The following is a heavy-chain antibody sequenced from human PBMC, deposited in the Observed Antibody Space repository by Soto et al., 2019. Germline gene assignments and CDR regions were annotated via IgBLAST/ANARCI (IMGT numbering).Heavy chain of an antibody. V-gene: IGHV3-21*01. Sequence: EVKLVESGGGLVKPGGSLRLSCAASGLNFSTYGMNWVRQSPGTGLEWVSSIDSSGSYIYYADAVEGRFTVSRDNAKNSLYLQMNSLRPDDTAIYFCAGDESAGSGLSDWGQGTLVNVSS. CDR1: GLNFSTYG. D-gene: IGHD2-15*01. CDR3: AGDESAGSGLSD. CDR2: IDSSGSYI. J-gene: IGHJ4*02.